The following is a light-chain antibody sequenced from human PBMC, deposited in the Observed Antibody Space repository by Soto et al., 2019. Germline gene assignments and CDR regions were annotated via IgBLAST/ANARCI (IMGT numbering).Light chain of an antibody. V-gene: IGKV1-8*01. CDR2: AAS. J-gene: IGKJ2*01. CDR1: QGISSY. CDR3: QQYYSYPPYT. Sequence: AIRMTQSPSSFSASTGDRVTITCRASQGISSYLAWYQQKPGKAPKLLIYAASTLQSGVPSRFSGSGSGTDFTLTISCLQSEDFATYYCQQYYSYPPYTFGQGTMLEIK.